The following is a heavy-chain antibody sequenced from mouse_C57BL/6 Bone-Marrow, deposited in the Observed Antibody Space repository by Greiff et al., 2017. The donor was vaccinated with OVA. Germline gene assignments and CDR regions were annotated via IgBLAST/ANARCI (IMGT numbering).Heavy chain of an antibody. CDR2: IYPRSGNT. V-gene: IGHV1-81*01. Sequence: QVQLKQSGAELARPGASVKLSCKASGYTFTSYGISWVKQRTGQGLEWIGEIYPRSGNTYYNEKFKGKATLTADKSSSTAYMELRSLTSEDSAVYFCARRYYGSFAYCGQGTLVTVSA. CDR1: GYTFTSYG. D-gene: IGHD1-1*01. J-gene: IGHJ3*01. CDR3: ARRYYGSFAY.